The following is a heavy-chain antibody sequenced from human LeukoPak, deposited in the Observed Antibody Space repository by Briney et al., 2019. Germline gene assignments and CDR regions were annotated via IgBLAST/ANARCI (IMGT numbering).Heavy chain of an antibody. CDR1: GFTFSNSW. V-gene: IGHV3-74*01. D-gene: IGHD3-3*01. Sequence: GGSLGLSCAASGFTFSNSWMNWVRQAPGKGLVWVSRINSDGSIINYADSVKGRFTISRDNAKNTLYLQMNSLRAEDTAVYYCARLEIGWGQGTPVTVSS. J-gene: IGHJ4*02. CDR3: ARLEIG. CDR2: INSDGSII.